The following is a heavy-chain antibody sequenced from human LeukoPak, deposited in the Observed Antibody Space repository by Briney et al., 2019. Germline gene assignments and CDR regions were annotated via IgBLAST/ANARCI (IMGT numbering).Heavy chain of an antibody. J-gene: IGHJ4*02. D-gene: IGHD6-13*01. CDR2: ISTSSNTI. V-gene: IGHV3-48*02. Sequence: GGSLRLSCAASGFTFSSYSMNWVRQAPGKGLEWISYISTSSNTIYYADSVKGRFTISRDNAKNSLYLQMNSLRDEDTAVYFCARDSGSSWDLTYSSDYWGQGTLVTVSS. CDR3: ARDSGSSWDLTYSSDY. CDR1: GFTFSSYS.